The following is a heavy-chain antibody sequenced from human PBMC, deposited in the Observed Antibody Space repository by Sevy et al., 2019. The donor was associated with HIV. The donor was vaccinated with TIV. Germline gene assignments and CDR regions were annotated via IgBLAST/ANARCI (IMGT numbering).Heavy chain of an antibody. Sequence: GGSLRLSCAASGFTFSSYAMSWVRQAPGKGLEWVSAISGSGGSKYYADSVKGRFTISRDNSKNTLYLQMNSLRAEDTAVYYCAKASKELGSYYYYYLDVWGKGTTVTVSS. CDR3: AKASKELGSYYYYYLDV. D-gene: IGHD1-26*01. J-gene: IGHJ6*03. V-gene: IGHV3-23*01. CDR1: GFTFSSYA. CDR2: ISGSGGSK.